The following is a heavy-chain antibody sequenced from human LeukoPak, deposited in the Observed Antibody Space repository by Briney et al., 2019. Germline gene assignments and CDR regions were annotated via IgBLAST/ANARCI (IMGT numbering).Heavy chain of an antibody. J-gene: IGHJ6*03. Sequence: GGSLRLSCAASGFTLSSYGMSWIRQAPGKGLEWVSHIKGNGATTYYADSVRGRFTISRDNAKNSLFLQMNSLRVDDTATYYCARAGEMRYMDVWGKGTAVAVS. V-gene: IGHV3-48*04. CDR1: GFTLSSYG. CDR2: IKGNGATT. D-gene: IGHD5-24*01. CDR3: ARAGEMRYMDV.